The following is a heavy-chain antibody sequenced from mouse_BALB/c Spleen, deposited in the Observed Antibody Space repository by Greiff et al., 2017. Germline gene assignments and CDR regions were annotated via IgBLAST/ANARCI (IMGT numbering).Heavy chain of an antibody. CDR1: GFAFSSYD. CDR3: ARVYYMDY. J-gene: IGHJ4*01. CDR2: ISSGGGST. V-gene: IGHV5-12-1*01. Sequence: EVQLVESGGGLVKPGGSLKLSCAASGFAFSSYDMSWVRQTPEKRLEWVAYISSGGGSTYYPDTVKGRFTISRDNAKNTLYLQMSSLKSEDTAMYYCARVYYMDYWGQGTSVTVSS. D-gene: IGHD1-1*01.